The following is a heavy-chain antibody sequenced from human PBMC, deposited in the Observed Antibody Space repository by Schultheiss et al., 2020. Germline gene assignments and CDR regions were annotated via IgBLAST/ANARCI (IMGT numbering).Heavy chain of an antibody. V-gene: IGHV3-64*01. CDR1: GFTFSSYA. CDR3: ARMVGGHDAFDV. J-gene: IGHJ3*01. D-gene: IGHD1-26*01. CDR2: ISSNGDST. Sequence: GGSLRLSCAASGFTFSSYAMHWVRQAPGKGLEYVSAISSNGDSTYYANSVKGRFTISRDNSKNTLYLQMGSLRAEDMAVYYCARMVGGHDAFDVWGQGTMVTVS.